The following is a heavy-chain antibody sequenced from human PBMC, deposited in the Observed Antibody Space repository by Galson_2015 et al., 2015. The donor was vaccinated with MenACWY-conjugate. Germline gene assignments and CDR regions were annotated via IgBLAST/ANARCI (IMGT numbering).Heavy chain of an antibody. CDR2: ISKSGSPI. Sequence: LRLSCAVSGFTFTGYEFNWVRQAPGKGLEWLSYISKSGSPIYYADSVEGRFTISRDNTKKSLFLQMNSLTAGDTAVYYCARVATWIHQYYYYMDVWGKGTTVTVSS. D-gene: IGHD5-18*01. V-gene: IGHV3-48*03. J-gene: IGHJ6*03. CDR1: GFTFTGYE. CDR3: ARVATWIHQYYYYMDV.